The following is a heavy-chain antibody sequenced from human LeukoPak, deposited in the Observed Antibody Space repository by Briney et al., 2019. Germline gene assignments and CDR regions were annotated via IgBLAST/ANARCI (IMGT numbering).Heavy chain of an antibody. J-gene: IGHJ4*02. D-gene: IGHD6-13*01. V-gene: IGHV4-39*01. Sequence: PSETLTLTCTVSGGSISSGIYYWGWIRPPPGKGLEWIASIYYSGNTYYNPSLKSRVTISVDTSKNQLSLKLNSVTAADTAVYYCARHVRQQLPPKAFDYWGQGTLVIVSS. CDR1: GGSISSGIYY. CDR3: ARHVRQQLPPKAFDY. CDR2: IYYSGNT.